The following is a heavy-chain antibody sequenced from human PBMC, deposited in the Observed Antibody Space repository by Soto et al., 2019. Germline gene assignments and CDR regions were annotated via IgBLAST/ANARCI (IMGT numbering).Heavy chain of an antibody. CDR3: ARDSGSSKYGLDV. CDR2: ISSSSIYT. J-gene: IGHJ6*02. CDR1: GFSISDDY. Sequence: QVQLVESGGGLVKPGGSLRLSCVASGFSISDDYMTWTRQAPGKGLEWVSHISSSSIYTSYAHSVKGRFTISRDNAKNSLYLQMNSLTSEDTAVYYCARDSGSSKYGLDVWGQGTTVIVSS. V-gene: IGHV3-11*06. D-gene: IGHD6-13*01.